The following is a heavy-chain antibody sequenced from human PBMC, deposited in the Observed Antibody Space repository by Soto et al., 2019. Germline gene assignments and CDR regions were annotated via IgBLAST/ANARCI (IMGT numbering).Heavy chain of an antibody. CDR2: IYYNGNT. CDR3: ATGRDTAKDAY. J-gene: IGHJ4*02. V-gene: IGHV3-53*01. CDR1: GFTVSSNH. D-gene: IGHD5-18*01. Sequence: VQLVESGGGLIQPGGSLRLSCAASGFTVSSNHMTWVRRAPGRGPEWVSTIYYNGNTFYADSVKGRFTISRDNSKSMLYLQMNSLRTEDTALYYCATGRDTAKDAYWGQGTLVTVSS.